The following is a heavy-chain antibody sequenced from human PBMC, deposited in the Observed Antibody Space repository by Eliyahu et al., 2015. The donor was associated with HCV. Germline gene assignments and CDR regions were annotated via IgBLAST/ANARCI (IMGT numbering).Heavy chain of an antibody. V-gene: IGHV1-46*03. CDR2: INPSGGST. Sequence: QVQLVQSGAEVKKPGASVKVSCKASGYTFTSYYMHWVRQAPGQGLEWMGIINPSGGSTSYAQKFQGRVTMTRDTSTSTVYMELSSLRSEDTAVYYCARDPWNTGTKAGPVPFDYWGQGTLVTVSS. J-gene: IGHJ4*02. D-gene: IGHD1-7*01. CDR1: GYTFTSYY. CDR3: ARDPWNTGTKAGPVPFDY.